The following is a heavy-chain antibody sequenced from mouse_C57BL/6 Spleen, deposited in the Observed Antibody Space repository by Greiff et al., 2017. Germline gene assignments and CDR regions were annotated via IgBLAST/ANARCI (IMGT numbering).Heavy chain of an antibody. V-gene: IGHV3-6*01. J-gene: IGHJ4*01. CDR3: ARGDSYDYYAMDY. CDR2: ISYDGSN. Sequence: VQLQQSGPGLVKPSQSLSLTCSVTGYSITSGYYWNWIRQFPGNKLEWMGYISYDGSNNYNPSLKNRISITRDTSKNQFFLKLNSVTTEDTATYYCARGDSYDYYAMDYWGQGTSVTVSS. D-gene: IGHD1-1*01. CDR1: GYSITSGYY.